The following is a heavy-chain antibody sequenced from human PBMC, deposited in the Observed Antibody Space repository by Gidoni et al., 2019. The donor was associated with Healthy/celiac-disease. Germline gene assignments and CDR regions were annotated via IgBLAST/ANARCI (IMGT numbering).Heavy chain of an antibody. CDR3: TRDGKGKTVTARWFDP. V-gene: IGHV3-49*05. J-gene: IGHJ5*02. CDR2: IRSKAYGGTT. Sequence: EVQLVTSGGGLVKPGRSLRLSCTASGFTFGAYAMSWFRQAPGKGLEWVGFIRSKAYGGTTEYAASVKGRLTISRDDSKSIAYLQMNSLKTEDTAVYYCTRDGKGKTVTARWFDPWGQGTLVTVSS. D-gene: IGHD4-4*01. CDR1: GFTFGAYA.